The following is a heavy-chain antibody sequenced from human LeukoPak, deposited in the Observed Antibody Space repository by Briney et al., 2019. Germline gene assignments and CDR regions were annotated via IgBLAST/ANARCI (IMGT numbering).Heavy chain of an antibody. V-gene: IGHV1-46*01. CDR2: INPSGGST. CDR1: GYTFTGYY. Sequence: ASVKVSCKASGYTFTGYYMHWVRQAPGQGLEWMGIINPSGGSTSYAQKFQGRVTMTRDTSTSTVYMELSSLRSEDTAVYYCARTEMATIPEDYWGQGTLVTVSS. CDR3: ARTEMATIPEDY. J-gene: IGHJ4*02. D-gene: IGHD5-24*01.